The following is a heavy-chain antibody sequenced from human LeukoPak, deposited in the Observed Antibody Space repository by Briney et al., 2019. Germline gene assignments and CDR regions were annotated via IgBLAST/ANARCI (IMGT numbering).Heavy chain of an antibody. D-gene: IGHD6-13*01. CDR3: ARLIAAADDFDY. CDR2: INPNSGGT. V-gene: IGHV1-2*02. CDR1: GYLFTDYY. Sequence: ASVKVSCKASGYLFTDYYMHWVRLAPGQGLEWMGWINPNSGGTNYAQKFQGRVTMTRDTSISTAYMELDRLTSDDTAVYYCARLIAAADDFDYWGQGTLVTVSS. J-gene: IGHJ4*02.